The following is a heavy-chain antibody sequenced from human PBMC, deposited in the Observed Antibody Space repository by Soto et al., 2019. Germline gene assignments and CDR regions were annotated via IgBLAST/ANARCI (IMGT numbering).Heavy chain of an antibody. V-gene: IGHV3-21*01. CDR3: ARVLAAAGTGGNWFDP. CDR1: GFTFSSYS. J-gene: IGHJ5*02. D-gene: IGHD6-13*01. Sequence: GGSLRLSCAASGFTFSSYSMNWVRQAPGKGLEWVSSISSSSSYIYYADSVKGRFTISRDNAKNSLYLQMNSLRAEDTAVYYCARVLAAAGTGGNWFDPWGQGTLVTVS. CDR2: ISSSSSYI.